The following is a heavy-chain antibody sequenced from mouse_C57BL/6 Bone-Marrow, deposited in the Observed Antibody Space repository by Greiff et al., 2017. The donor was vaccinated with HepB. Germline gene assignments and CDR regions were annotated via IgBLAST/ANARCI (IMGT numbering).Heavy chain of an antibody. V-gene: IGHV1-52*01. CDR1: GYTFTSYW. Sequence: VQLQQPVAELVRPGSSVKLSCKASGYTFTSYWMHWVKQRPLQGLEWIGNIDPSDSETHYNQKFKDKATLTVDKSSSTAYMQLSSLTSEDSAVYYCARSWYGYPYAMDYWGQGTSVTVSS. CDR3: ARSWYGYPYAMDY. CDR2: IDPSDSET. J-gene: IGHJ4*01. D-gene: IGHD2-2*01.